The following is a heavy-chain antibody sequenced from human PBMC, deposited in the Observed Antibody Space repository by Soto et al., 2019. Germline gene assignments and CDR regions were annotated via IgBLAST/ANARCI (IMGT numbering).Heavy chain of an antibody. CDR3: ARDGIAVADYYFHY. D-gene: IGHD6-19*01. Sequence: GGSLRLSCAASGFTFSSYGMHWVRQAPGKGLEWVAVIWYDGSNKYYADSVKGRFTISRDNSKNTLYLQMNSLRAEDTAVYYCARDGIAVADYYFHYWGQGTLVTVSS. J-gene: IGHJ4*02. CDR1: GFTFSSYG. V-gene: IGHV3-33*01. CDR2: IWYDGSNK.